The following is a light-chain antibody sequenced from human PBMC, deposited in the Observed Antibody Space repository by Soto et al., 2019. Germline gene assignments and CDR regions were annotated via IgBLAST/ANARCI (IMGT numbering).Light chain of an antibody. Sequence: EIVLTQSPGTLSLSPGERATLSCRASQSVSDNYLAWYQQKPGQAPRLLIYGAFTRATGIPDRFSGSGSGTDFSLTISRLEPEDFAVYYCQQYVSSPPWTFGQGTTVEIK. CDR2: GAF. V-gene: IGKV3-20*01. J-gene: IGKJ1*01. CDR1: QSVSDNY. CDR3: QQYVSSPPWT.